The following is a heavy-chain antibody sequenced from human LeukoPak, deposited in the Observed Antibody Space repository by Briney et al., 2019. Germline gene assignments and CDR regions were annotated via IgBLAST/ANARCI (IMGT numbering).Heavy chain of an antibody. D-gene: IGHD3-10*01. CDR1: GFTVSSNY. J-gene: IGHJ3*02. V-gene: IGHV3-66*01. Sequence: PGGSVRLSCAASGFTVSSNYMSWVRQAPGKGLEWVSVIYSGGSTYYADSVKGRFTISRDNSKNTLYLQMNSLRAEDTAVYYCARAEGSGSYHADDAFDIWGQGTMVTVSS. CDR3: ARAEGSGSYHADDAFDI. CDR2: IYSGGST.